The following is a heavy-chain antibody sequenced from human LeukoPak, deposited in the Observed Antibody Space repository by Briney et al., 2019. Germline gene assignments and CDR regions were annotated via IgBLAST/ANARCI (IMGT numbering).Heavy chain of an antibody. CDR1: GGSISSGDYY. Sequence: SQTLSLTCTVSGGSISSGDYYWSWIRQPPGKGLEWIGYIHYSGSTNYNPSLKSRVTISVDTSKNQFSLKLNSVTAADTAVYFCARESGSSGYLPFDYWGQGTLVTVSS. CDR2: IHYSGST. D-gene: IGHD3-22*01. CDR3: ARESGSSGYLPFDY. V-gene: IGHV4-61*08. J-gene: IGHJ4*02.